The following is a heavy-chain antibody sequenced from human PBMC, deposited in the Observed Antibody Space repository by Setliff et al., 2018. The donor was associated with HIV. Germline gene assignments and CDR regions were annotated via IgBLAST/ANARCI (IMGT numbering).Heavy chain of an antibody. CDR1: GGSISGSNYV. V-gene: IGHV4-39*01. Sequence: SETLSLTCTVYGGSISGSNYVWGWIRQTPRKGLEWIGTIHYSGSTYHNPSLESRLTISVDTSKNQFFLRLSSVSAADTAVYYCARHRDPPGTSWIYYYYYMDLWGEGTTVTVSS. CDR3: ARHRDPPGTSWIYYYYYMDL. CDR2: IHYSGST. J-gene: IGHJ6*03. D-gene: IGHD6-13*01.